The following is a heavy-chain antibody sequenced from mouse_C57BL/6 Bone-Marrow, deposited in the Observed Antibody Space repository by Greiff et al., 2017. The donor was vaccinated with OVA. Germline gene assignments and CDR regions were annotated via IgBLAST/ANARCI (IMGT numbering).Heavy chain of an antibody. CDR2: IYWDDDK. CDR3: ARRGASDGYYGAMYN. J-gene: IGHJ4*01. D-gene: IGHD2-3*01. Sequence: QVTLKESGPGILQSSQTLSLTCSFSGFSLSTSGMGVSWIRQPSGKGLEWLAHIYWDDDKRYNPSLKSRLTISKDTSRNQVFRKITSVDTADTATYYCARRGASDGYYGAMYNWGQGTSVTVSS. CDR1: GFSLSTSGMG. V-gene: IGHV8-12*01.